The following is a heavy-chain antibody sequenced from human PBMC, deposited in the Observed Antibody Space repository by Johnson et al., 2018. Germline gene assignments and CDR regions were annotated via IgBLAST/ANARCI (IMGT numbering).Heavy chain of an antibody. Sequence: QVQLQESGPGLVKHSQTLSLTCTVSGGSISSGDYYWSWIRQPPGKGLEWIGYIYYSGSTSYNPSLKSRVTISVDTSKNQFSLKLSSGTAADTAVYYCARGLSGGDNHYYYYMDVWGKGTTVTVSS. D-gene: IGHD4-17*01. CDR2: IYYSGST. J-gene: IGHJ6*03. CDR3: ARGLSGGDNHYYYYMDV. V-gene: IGHV4-30-4*01. CDR1: GGSISSGDYY.